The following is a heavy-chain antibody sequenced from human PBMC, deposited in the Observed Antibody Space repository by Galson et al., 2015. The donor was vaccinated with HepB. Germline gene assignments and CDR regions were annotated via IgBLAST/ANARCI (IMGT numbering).Heavy chain of an antibody. D-gene: IGHD6-13*01. V-gene: IGHV6-1*01. CDR2: TYYRSKWYN. CDR3: ARDAAYSSSWYVVDY. Sequence: CAISGDSVSSNSAAWDWIRQSPSRGLEWLGRTYYRSKWYNDYAVSVKSRITTNPDTSKNQFSLQLNSVTPEDTAVYYCARDAAYSSSWYVVDYWGQGTLVTVSS. CDR1: GDSVSSNSAA. J-gene: IGHJ4*02.